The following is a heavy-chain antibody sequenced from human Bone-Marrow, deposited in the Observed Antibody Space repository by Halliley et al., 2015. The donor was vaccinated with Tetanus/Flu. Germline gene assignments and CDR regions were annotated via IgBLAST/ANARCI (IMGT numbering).Heavy chain of an antibody. J-gene: IGHJ4*02. D-gene: IGHD3-3*01. V-gene: IGHV3-64D*09. Sequence: SNGGSTFYADSVKDRFTLSRDNSKNIMYLQMNSLRPDDTAVYFCVKGVRPDFWGGYYPWDYWGPGTLVTVSA. CDR3: VKGVRPDFWGGYYPWDY. CDR2: SNGGST.